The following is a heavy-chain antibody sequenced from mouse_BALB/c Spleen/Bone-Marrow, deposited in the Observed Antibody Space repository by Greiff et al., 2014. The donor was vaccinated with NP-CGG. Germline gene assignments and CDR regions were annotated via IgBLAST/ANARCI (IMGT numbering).Heavy chain of an antibody. CDR2: INPGSGST. V-gene: IGHV1-54*01. Sequence: VQLQQSGAELVRPGTSVKVSCKASGYAFTDYLMVWLKQRPGQGLEWIGGINPGSGSTNYNEKFKDKATLTADKSSSTAYMQLSSLTSDDSAVYFCARYDGYFDYWGQGTILTVSS. CDR1: GYAFTDYL. CDR3: ARYDGYFDY. J-gene: IGHJ2*01. D-gene: IGHD2-3*01.